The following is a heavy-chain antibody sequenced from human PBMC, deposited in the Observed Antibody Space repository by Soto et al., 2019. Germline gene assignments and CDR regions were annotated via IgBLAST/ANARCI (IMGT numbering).Heavy chain of an antibody. CDR3: ARCLQHNERGVDYYDSSGYYYAGYDAFDI. CDR1: GGSISSYY. D-gene: IGHD3-22*01. V-gene: IGHV4-4*07. Sequence: LSLTCTVSGGSISSYYWSWIRQPAGKGLEWIGRIYTSGSTNYNPSLKSRVTMSVDTSKNQFSLKLSSVTAADTAVYYCARCLQHNERGVDYYDSSGYYYAGYDAFDIWGQGTMVTVSS. CDR2: IYTSGST. J-gene: IGHJ3*02.